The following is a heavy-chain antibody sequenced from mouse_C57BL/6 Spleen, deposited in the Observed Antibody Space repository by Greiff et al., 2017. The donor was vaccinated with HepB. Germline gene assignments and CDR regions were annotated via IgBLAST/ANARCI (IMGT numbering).Heavy chain of an antibody. Sequence: DVHLVESGGGLVKPGGSLKLSCAASGFTFSSYTMSWVRQTPEKRLEWVATISGGGGNTYYPDSVKGRFTISRDNAKNTLYLQMSSLRSEDTALYYCARDWDGYWGQGTTLTVSS. CDR1: GFTFSSYT. CDR2: ISGGGGNT. V-gene: IGHV5-9*01. CDR3: ARDWDGY. J-gene: IGHJ2*01. D-gene: IGHD4-1*01.